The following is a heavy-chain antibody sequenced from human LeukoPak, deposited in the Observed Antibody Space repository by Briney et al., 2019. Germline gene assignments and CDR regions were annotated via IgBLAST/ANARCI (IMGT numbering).Heavy chain of an antibody. J-gene: IGHJ4*02. CDR2: IIPILGIA. CDR1: GGTFSSYA. CDR3: ARGLYRYDFDY. V-gene: IGHV1-69*04. Sequence: SVKVSCKASGGTFSSYAISWVRQAPGQGLEWMGRIIPILGIANYAQKFQGRVTITADKSTSTAYMELSSLRSEDTAVYYCARGLYRYDFDYWGQGTLVTVSS. D-gene: IGHD3-16*02.